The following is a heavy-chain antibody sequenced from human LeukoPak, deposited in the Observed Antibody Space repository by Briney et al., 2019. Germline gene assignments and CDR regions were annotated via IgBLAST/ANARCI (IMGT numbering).Heavy chain of an antibody. CDR3: ARDPSSSWYYFDY. D-gene: IGHD6-13*01. CDR1: GYTFTSYY. Sequence: ASVKVSCKASGYTFTSYYMHWVRQAPGQGLEWMGVINPSGGSTSYAQKFQGRVTKTRDMSTSTVYMELSSLRSEDTAVYYCARDPSSSWYYFDYWGQGTLVTVSS. V-gene: IGHV1-46*01. CDR2: INPSGGST. J-gene: IGHJ4*02.